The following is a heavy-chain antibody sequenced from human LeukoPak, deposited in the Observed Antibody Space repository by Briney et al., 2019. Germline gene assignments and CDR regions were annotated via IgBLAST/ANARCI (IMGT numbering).Heavy chain of an antibody. CDR1: GFTFSSSW. V-gene: IGHV3-23*01. D-gene: IGHD6-19*01. CDR2: ISGSGGST. J-gene: IGHJ4*02. CDR3: ANKKWLSDY. Sequence: GGSLRLSCAASGFTFSSSWMIWVRQAPGKGLEWVSAISGSGGSTYYADSVKGRFTISRDNSKNTLYLQMNSLRAEDTAVYYCANKKWLSDYWGQGTLVTVSS.